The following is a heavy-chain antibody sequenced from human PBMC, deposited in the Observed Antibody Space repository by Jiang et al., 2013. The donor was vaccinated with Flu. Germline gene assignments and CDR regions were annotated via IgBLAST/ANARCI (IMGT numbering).Heavy chain of an antibody. CDR1: GYTFTGYY. D-gene: IGHD3-22*01. Sequence: GYTFTGYYMHWVRQAPGQGLEWMGWINPNSGGTNYAQKFQGWVTMTRDTSISTAYMELSRLRSDDTAVYYCARDLSDSSGYDYWGQGTLVTVSS. J-gene: IGHJ4*02. CDR2: INPNSGGT. CDR3: ARDLSDSSGYDY. V-gene: IGHV1-2*04.